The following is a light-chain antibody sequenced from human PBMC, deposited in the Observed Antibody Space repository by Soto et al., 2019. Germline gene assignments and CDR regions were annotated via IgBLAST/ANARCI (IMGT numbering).Light chain of an antibody. V-gene: IGKV1-39*01. J-gene: IGKJ1*01. CDR3: QQSET. Sequence: DIQMTQSPSSLSASVGDRVTITCRASQSISSYLNWYQQKPGKAPKLLIYAASSLQSGGPSRFSGSGSGTDFTLTISSLQPEDFATYYCQQSETFGQGTKVEIK. CDR1: QSISSY. CDR2: AAS.